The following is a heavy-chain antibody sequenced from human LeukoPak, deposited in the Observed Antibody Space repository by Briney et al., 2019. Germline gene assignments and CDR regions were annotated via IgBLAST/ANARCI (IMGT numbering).Heavy chain of an antibody. D-gene: IGHD6-13*01. CDR1: GFTFDDYA. CDR3: AKDLVGYSSSYYYGMDV. Sequence: PGGSLRLSCAASGFTFDDYAMHWVRHAPGKGLEWVSLISGDGGSTYYADSVKGRFTISRDNSKNSLYLQMNSLRTEDTALYYCAKDLVGYSSSYYYGMDVWGQGTTVTVSS. V-gene: IGHV3-43*02. J-gene: IGHJ6*02. CDR2: ISGDGGST.